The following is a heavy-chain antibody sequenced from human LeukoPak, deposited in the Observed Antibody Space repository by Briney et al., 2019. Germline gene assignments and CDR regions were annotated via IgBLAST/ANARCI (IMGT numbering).Heavy chain of an antibody. CDR2: ISSSGSTI. D-gene: IGHD6-13*01. V-gene: IGHV3-11*01. Sequence: GGSLRLSCAASGFTFSDYYMSWLRQAPGKGLEWVSYISSSGSTIYYADSVKDRFTISRDNAKNSLYLQMSSLRAEDTAVYYCARIAAAGTLNYGMDVWGQGTTVTVSS. J-gene: IGHJ6*02. CDR1: GFTFSDYY. CDR3: ARIAAAGTLNYGMDV.